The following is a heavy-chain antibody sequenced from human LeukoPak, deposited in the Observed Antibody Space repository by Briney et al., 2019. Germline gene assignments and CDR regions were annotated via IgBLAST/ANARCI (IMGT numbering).Heavy chain of an antibody. D-gene: IGHD2-2*01. CDR1: GFTFSDYY. Sequence: GGSLRLSCVASGFTFSDYYMTWIRQAPGKGLEYVSHISRSGSSLYYGDSVMGRFTISRDNAKNSLYLQMNSLRVEDTAVYYCAREVVVVPDYYYYGLDVWGQGTTVTVSS. CDR3: AREVVVVPDYYYYGLDV. V-gene: IGHV3-11*01. J-gene: IGHJ6*02. CDR2: ISRSGSSL.